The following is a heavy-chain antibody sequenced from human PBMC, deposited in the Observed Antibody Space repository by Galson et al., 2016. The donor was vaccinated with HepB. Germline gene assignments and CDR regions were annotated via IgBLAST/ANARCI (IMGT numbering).Heavy chain of an antibody. CDR3: ARDFKLGAPDYMDV. CDR2: LYSGGST. V-gene: IGHV3-53*05. CDR1: GFIVSSND. J-gene: IGHJ6*03. D-gene: IGHD1-26*01. Sequence: SLRLSCAASGFIVSSNDMSWVRQAPGKGLEWVSVLYSGGSTYYADSVKGRFTISRDNSKNTVDLQIHSLRSEDAAVYFCARDFKLGAPDYMDVWGKGTTVTV.